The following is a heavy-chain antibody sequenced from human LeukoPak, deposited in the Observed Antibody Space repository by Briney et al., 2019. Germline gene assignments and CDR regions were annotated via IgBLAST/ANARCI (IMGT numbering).Heavy chain of an antibody. D-gene: IGHD2-15*01. CDR3: ARRPNCSGGSCYSYYYYYYMDV. V-gene: IGHV3-48*01. Sequence: PGGSLRLSCAASGFTFSSYAMSWVRQAPGKGLEWVSYISSSSSTIYYADSVKGRFTISRDNAKNSLYLQMNSLRAEDTAVYYCARRPNCSGGSCYSYYYYYYMDVWGKGTTVTVSS. CDR1: GFTFSSYA. J-gene: IGHJ6*03. CDR2: ISSSSSTI.